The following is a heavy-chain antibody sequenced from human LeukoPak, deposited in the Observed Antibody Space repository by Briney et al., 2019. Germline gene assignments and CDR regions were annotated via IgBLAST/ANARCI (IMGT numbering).Heavy chain of an antibody. Sequence: PGGSLRLSCAASGFTFSSYSMNWVRQAPGKGLEWVSSISSSSSYTYYADSVKGRFTISRDNSKNSLYLQMNSLRAKDTAVYCCGKGQGWERSYYYYYMDVWGKGTTVTISS. CDR2: ISSSSSYT. J-gene: IGHJ6*03. CDR1: GFTFSSYS. V-gene: IGHV3-21*01. CDR3: GKGQGWERSYYYYYMDV. D-gene: IGHD4-23*01.